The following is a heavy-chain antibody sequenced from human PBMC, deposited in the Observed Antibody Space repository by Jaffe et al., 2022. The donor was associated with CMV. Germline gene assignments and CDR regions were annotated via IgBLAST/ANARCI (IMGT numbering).Heavy chain of an antibody. J-gene: IGHJ4*02. D-gene: IGHD5-18*01. Sequence: QVELVESGGGLVKPGGSLRLSCAASGFMLSDHYMTWIRQAPGKGLEWISYISYESRYTNYADSVRGRFSISRDNAKNSLYLQMNSLRAEDTAVYYCARGSRGDSAGSGYYFDYWGQGTLVTVSS. CDR1: GFMLSDHY. CDR3: ARGSRGDSAGSGYYFDY. CDR2: ISYESRYT. V-gene: IGHV3-11*06.